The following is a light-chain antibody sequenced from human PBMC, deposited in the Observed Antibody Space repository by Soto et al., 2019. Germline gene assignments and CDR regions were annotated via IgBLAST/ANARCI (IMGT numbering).Light chain of an antibody. Sequence: DIVMTQSPDSRAVSLGERATINCKSSQSVLYSSNNKNYLAWYQQKPGQPPKLLIYWASTRESGVPDRFSGSGSGTDFTLTISSLQAEDVAVYYCQQYYSTPHTFGQGTKLEIK. CDR2: WAS. CDR1: QSVLYSSNNKNY. V-gene: IGKV4-1*01. J-gene: IGKJ2*01. CDR3: QQYYSTPHT.